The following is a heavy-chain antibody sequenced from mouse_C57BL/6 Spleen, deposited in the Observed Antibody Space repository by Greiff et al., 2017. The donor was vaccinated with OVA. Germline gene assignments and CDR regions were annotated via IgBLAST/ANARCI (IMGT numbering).Heavy chain of an antibody. CDR3: ARGRRDWYVDV. CDR2: INPSNCGI. V-gene: IGHV1-53*01. CDR1: GYTFTSYW. J-gene: IGHJ1*03. Sequence: QVQLQQPGTELVKPGASVKLSCKASGYTFTSYWLHWVKQSPGQGLEWIGNINPSNCGINYIEKFKSKATLTVDKSSSTAYMQLSSLTSEDSAVSYWARGRRDWYVDVWGTGTTVTVSS.